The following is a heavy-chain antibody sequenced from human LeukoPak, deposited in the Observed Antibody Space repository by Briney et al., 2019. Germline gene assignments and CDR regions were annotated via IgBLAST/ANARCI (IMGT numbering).Heavy chain of an antibody. CDR3: ARPPPSLVVIVLPRGDY. CDR2: IGSDEGDE. D-gene: IGHD2-15*01. CDR1: GLDFNNHG. J-gene: IGHJ4*02. Sequence: GGSLRLSCVVSGLDFNNHGVHWVRQAPGKGPEWVAYIGSDEGDEKFADSVKGRFSISRDNSKKTAYLDMRSLRVEDTARYFCARPPPSLVVIVLPRGDYWGQGTLVIVSS. V-gene: IGHV3-30*02.